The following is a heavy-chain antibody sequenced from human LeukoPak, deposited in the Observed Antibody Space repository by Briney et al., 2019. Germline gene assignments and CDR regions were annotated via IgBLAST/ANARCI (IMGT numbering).Heavy chain of an antibody. D-gene: IGHD3-10*01. Sequence: PSETLSLTCAVSGGSIGSGGYSWSWIRQPPGKGLEWIGYIYHSGSTYYNPSLKSRVTISVDRSKNQFSLKLSSVTAADTAVYYCASMVRGVTLDPWGQGTLVTVSS. J-gene: IGHJ5*02. CDR2: IYHSGST. V-gene: IGHV4-30-2*01. CDR1: GGSIGSGGYS. CDR3: ASMVRGVTLDP.